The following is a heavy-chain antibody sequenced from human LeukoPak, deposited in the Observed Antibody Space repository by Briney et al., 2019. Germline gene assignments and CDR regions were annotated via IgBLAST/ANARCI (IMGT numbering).Heavy chain of an antibody. Sequence: GGSLRLSCAASGFIVSSTYMSWVRQAPGKGLEWVSTIYPGGSTYYTDAVQGRFTISRDTSKNTLYLEMNSLRAEDTAVYYCVKQIAARGLGAFDIWGQGTMVTVSS. J-gene: IGHJ3*02. CDR3: VKQIAARGLGAFDI. V-gene: IGHV3-53*01. CDR1: GFIVSSTY. D-gene: IGHD6-13*01. CDR2: IYPGGST.